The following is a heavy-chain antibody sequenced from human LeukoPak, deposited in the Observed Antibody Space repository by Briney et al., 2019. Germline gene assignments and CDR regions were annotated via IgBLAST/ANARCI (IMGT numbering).Heavy chain of an antibody. D-gene: IGHD4-17*01. CDR3: SRVGTATTLAIDY. Sequence: GGSLRLSCTGSGFTFGDYVMSWFRQAPGKGLEWVGFIRSKAYGGTTEYAASVKGRFTISRDESKSIAYLRMNSLKTEDTAMYYCSRVGTATTLAIDYWGQGALVTVSS. CDR1: GFTFGDYV. J-gene: IGHJ4*02. CDR2: IRSKAYGGTT. V-gene: IGHV3-49*03.